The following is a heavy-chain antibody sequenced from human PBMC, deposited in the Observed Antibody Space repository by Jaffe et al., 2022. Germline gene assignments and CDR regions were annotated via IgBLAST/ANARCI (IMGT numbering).Heavy chain of an antibody. CDR3: ARDREYCSGGSCYSGAFDI. CDR2: INPSGGST. CDR1: GYTFTSYY. D-gene: IGHD2-15*01. Sequence: QVQLVQSGAEVKKPGASVKVSCKASGYTFTSYYMHWVRQAPGQGLEWMGIINPSGGSTSYAQKFQGRVTMTRDTSTSTVYMELSSLRSEDTAVYYCARDREYCSGGSCYSGAFDIWGQGTMVTVSS. J-gene: IGHJ3*02. V-gene: IGHV1-46*03.